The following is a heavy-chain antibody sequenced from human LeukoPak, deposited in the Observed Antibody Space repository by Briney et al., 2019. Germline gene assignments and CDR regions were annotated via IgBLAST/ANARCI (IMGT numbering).Heavy chain of an antibody. CDR2: IVPILSTT. Sequence: SVKVSCKASGGSFSNYAISWVRQAPGQGLEWMGGIVPILSTTNYARKFQGRVTMTAGESTSTAYMELSSLRSDDTAVYYCARGPPPYTEGDLFYYYGLDVWGQGTTVTVSS. CDR1: GGSFSNYA. CDR3: ARGPPPYTEGDLFYYYGLDV. V-gene: IGHV1-69*13. J-gene: IGHJ6*02. D-gene: IGHD3-16*01.